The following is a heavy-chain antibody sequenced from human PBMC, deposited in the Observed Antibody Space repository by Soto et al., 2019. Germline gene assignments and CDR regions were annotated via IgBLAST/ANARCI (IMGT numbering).Heavy chain of an antibody. V-gene: IGHV3-21*01. CDR1: GFTFSSYS. J-gene: IGHJ4*02. D-gene: IGHD3-10*01. Sequence: GGSLRLSCAASGFTFSSYSMNWVRQAPGKGLEWVSSISSSSSYIYYADSVKGRFTISRDNAKNSLYLQMNSLRAEDTAVYYCARDYDERMVRGVPKYWGQGTLVTVSS. CDR2: ISSSSSYI. CDR3: ARDYDERMVRGVPKY.